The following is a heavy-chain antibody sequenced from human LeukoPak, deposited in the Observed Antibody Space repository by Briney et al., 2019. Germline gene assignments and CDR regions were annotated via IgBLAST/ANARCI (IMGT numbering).Heavy chain of an antibody. Sequence: GGSLRLSCAASGFTFSSYAMSWVRQAPGKGLEWVSAISGSGGSTYYADPVKGRFTISRDNSKNTLYLQMNSLRAEDTAVYYCAKDPRIVVASGYWGQGTLVTVSS. J-gene: IGHJ4*02. CDR2: ISGSGGST. CDR1: GFTFSSYA. D-gene: IGHD6-19*01. CDR3: AKDPRIVVASGY. V-gene: IGHV3-23*01.